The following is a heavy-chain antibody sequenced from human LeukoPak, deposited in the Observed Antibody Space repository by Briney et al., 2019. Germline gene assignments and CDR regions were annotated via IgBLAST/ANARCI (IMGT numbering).Heavy chain of an antibody. V-gene: IGHV3-9*01. J-gene: IGHJ4*02. D-gene: IGHD3-22*01. CDR1: GFTFDDYA. Sequence: GGSLRLSCAASGFTFDDYAMHWVRQAPGKGLEWVSGISWNSGSIGYADSVKGRFTISRDNATNSLYLQMNSLRAEDTALYYCAKGAYYYDSSGYYYYWGQGTLVTVSS. CDR3: AKGAYYYDSSGYYYY. CDR2: ISWNSGSI.